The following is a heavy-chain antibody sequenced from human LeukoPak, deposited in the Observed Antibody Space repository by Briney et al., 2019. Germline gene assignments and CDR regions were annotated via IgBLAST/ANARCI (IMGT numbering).Heavy chain of an antibody. Sequence: GGSLRLSCTASRFYCSTYDMHWVHQVPGKGLEWISYIDSSATTTYYADSVKGRFTISRDNSKNTLYLQMNSLRAEDTAVYYCARDRSSDYWGQGTLVTVSS. V-gene: IGHV3-48*01. CDR2: IDSSATTT. CDR1: RFYCSTYD. CDR3: ARDRSSDY. D-gene: IGHD3-10*01. J-gene: IGHJ4*02.